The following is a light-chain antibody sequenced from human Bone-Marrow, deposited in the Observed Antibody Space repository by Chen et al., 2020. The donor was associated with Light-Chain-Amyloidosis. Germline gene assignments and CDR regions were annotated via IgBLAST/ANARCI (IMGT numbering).Light chain of an antibody. CDR2: KDT. Sequence: SYELTQPPSVSVSPGQTARITCSGDVLANRYSRWFQQKPGQAPVLVIYKDTELPSGIPERFSGSSSGTIVTLTITGAQVEDEADYYCYSAADNNLWVFGGGTKLTVL. CDR3: YSAADNNLWV. CDR1: VLANRY. V-gene: IGLV3-27*01. J-gene: IGLJ3*02.